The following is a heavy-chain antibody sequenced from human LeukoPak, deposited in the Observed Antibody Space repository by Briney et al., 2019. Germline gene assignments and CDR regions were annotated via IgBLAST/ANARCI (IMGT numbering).Heavy chain of an antibody. CDR3: AKDGPSRQPVVPAAVDY. CDR1: GFTFSSYG. CDR2: ISYDGSNK. V-gene: IGHV3-30*18. D-gene: IGHD2-2*01. J-gene: IGHJ4*02. Sequence: PGRSLRLSCAASGFTFSSYGMLWVRQAPAKGLEWVAVISYDGSNKYYEDSVKGRFTISRDNSKNTLYLQMNSLRAEDTAVYYCAKDGPSRQPVVPAAVDYWGQGTLVTVSS.